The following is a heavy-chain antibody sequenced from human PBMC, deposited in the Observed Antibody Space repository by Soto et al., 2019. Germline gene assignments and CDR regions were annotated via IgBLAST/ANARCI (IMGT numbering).Heavy chain of an antibody. J-gene: IGHJ5*02. Sequence: SETLSLTCTVSGDSISSGNHYWSWIRQPPGKGLEWIGYIFYSGTAYYNPSLKSRLTISVDTSKNQFSLKLSSVTAADTAVYYCASPDYGTAYFDPWGQGSLVTVSS. CDR2: IFYSGTA. CDR3: ASPDYGTAYFDP. CDR1: GDSISSGNHY. D-gene: IGHD3-10*01. V-gene: IGHV4-30-4*01.